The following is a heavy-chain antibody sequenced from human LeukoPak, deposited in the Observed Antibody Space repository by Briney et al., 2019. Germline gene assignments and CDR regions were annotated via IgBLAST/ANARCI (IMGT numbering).Heavy chain of an antibody. D-gene: IGHD5-12*01. CDR1: GFTFTSSA. Sequence: SVKVSCKASGFTFTSSAMQWVRQARGQRLEWIGWIVVGSGNTKYAQKFQERVTITRDMSTSTAYMELSSLRSEDTAVYYCAAFIVATSNFVDYWGQGTLVTVSS. J-gene: IGHJ4*02. V-gene: IGHV1-58*02. CDR2: IVVGSGNT. CDR3: AAFIVATSNFVDY.